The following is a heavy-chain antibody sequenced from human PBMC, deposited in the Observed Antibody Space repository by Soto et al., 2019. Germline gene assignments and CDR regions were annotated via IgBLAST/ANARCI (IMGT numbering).Heavy chain of an antibody. CDR3: ARGRGSSSWYYGRQSQKDHYYYYMDV. CDR1: GGSFSGYY. V-gene: IGHV4-34*01. J-gene: IGHJ6*03. CDR2: INHSGST. D-gene: IGHD6-13*01. Sequence: QVQLQQWGAGLLKPSETLSLTCAVYGGSFSGYYWSWIRQPPGKGLEWIGEINHSGSTNYNPSLKSRVTISVDTSKNQFSLKLSSVTAADTAVYYCARGRGSSSWYYGRQSQKDHYYYYMDVWGKGTTVTVSS.